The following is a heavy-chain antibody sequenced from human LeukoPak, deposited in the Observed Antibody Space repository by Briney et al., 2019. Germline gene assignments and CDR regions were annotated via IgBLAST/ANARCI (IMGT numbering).Heavy chain of an antibody. CDR2: IYYSGST. D-gene: IGHD1-26*01. V-gene: IGHV4-31*03. CDR1: GGSISSGGYY. CDR3: ARDRSGSYLFDY. J-gene: IGHJ4*02. Sequence: MSSETLSLTCTVSGGSISSGGYYWSWIRQHPGKGLEWIGYIYYSGSTYYNPSLKSRVTISVDTSKNQFSLKLSSVTAADTAVYYCARDRSGSYLFDYWGQGTLVTVSS.